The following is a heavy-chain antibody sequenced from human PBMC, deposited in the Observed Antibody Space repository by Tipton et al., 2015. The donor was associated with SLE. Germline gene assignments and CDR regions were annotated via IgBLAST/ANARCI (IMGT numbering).Heavy chain of an antibody. J-gene: IGHJ3*02. CDR2: SGST. CDR3: ARHFPRHYDSRTYSEAFDI. Sequence: TLSLTCTVSGGSISSYYWGWIRQPPGKGLEWIGRSGSTYYNPSLKSRVSTSVDTSKNQFSLKLTSVTAADTAVYYCARHFPRHYDSRTYSEAFDIWGQGTMVTVSS. CDR1: GGSISSYY. D-gene: IGHD3-22*01. V-gene: IGHV4-39*01.